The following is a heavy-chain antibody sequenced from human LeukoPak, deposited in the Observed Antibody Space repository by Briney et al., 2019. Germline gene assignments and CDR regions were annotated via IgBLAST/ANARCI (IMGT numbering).Heavy chain of an antibody. CDR3: AKAAPTYYYDSSGYYPGDY. CDR2: ISYDGSNK. V-gene: IGHV3-30*18. D-gene: IGHD3-22*01. J-gene: IGHJ4*02. CDR1: GFTFSSYG. Sequence: PGRSLRLSCAASGFTFSSYGMHWVRQAPGKGLEWVAVISYDGSNKYYADSVKGRLTISRDNSKNKLYLQIKIRKAEDTDVYYCAKAAPTYYYDSSGYYPGDYWGQGTVVTVSS.